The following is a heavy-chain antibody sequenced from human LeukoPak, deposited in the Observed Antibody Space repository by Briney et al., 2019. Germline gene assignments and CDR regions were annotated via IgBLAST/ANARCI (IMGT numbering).Heavy chain of an antibody. CDR3: ARGNRIAAAGTFGY. CDR1: GYTFTSYD. Sequence: ASVKVSCKASGYTFTSYDINWVRQATGQGLEWMGWMNPNSGNTGYAQKFRGRVTVTRNTSISTAYMELSSLRSEDTAVYYCARGNRIAAAGTFGYWGQGTLVTVSS. J-gene: IGHJ4*02. V-gene: IGHV1-8*01. D-gene: IGHD6-13*01. CDR2: MNPNSGNT.